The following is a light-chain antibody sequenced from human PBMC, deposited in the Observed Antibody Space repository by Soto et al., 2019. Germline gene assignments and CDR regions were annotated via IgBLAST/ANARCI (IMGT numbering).Light chain of an antibody. J-gene: IGKJ5*01. CDR1: QSISSSF. V-gene: IGKV3-20*01. CDR2: GAS. CDR3: QQYDNSPIT. Sequence: IVLIQSPATLSVSPWEGAALSSGASQSISSSFLAWYQQKPGQAPRLLIYGASSRATGIPDRFSGTGSETDFTLTISRLEPEDFAVYYCQQYDNSPITFGQGTLLEIK.